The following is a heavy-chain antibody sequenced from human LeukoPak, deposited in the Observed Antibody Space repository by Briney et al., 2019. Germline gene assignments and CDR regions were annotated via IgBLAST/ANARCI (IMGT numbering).Heavy chain of an antibody. J-gene: IGHJ4*02. Sequence: ASVKVSCKASGYTFTNYDINWVQQATGQGLEWMGWMNPNSGNTGYAQKFQGRVTITRDTSISTAYMELSSLRSEDTAVYYCARGVSSWLLYWGQGTLVTVSS. CDR3: ARGVSSWLLY. V-gene: IGHV1-8*03. CDR1: GYTFTNYD. CDR2: MNPNSGNT. D-gene: IGHD6-13*01.